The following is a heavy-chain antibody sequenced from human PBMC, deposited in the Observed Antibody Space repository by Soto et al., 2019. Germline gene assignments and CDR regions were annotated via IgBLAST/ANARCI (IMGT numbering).Heavy chain of an antibody. D-gene: IGHD5-12*01. J-gene: IGHJ4*02. V-gene: IGHV3-48*01. CDR3: ARHPVATYRFYFDY. Sequence: EVQLVESGGGLVQPGGSLRLSCAASGFTFSSYSMNWVRQAPGKGLEWVSYINSDNSTTYYGYSVKGRFTISRDNAKNSLYLQMNSLRAEDTAVYYCARHPVATYRFYFDYWGQGTLVTVSS. CDR1: GFTFSSYS. CDR2: INSDNSTT.